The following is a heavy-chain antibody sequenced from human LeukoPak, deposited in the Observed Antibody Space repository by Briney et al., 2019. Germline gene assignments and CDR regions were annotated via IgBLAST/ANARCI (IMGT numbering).Heavy chain of an antibody. J-gene: IGHJ6*02. V-gene: IGHV3-7*01. CDR2: IKKDGSEK. D-gene: IGHD7-27*01. Sequence: GGSLRLSCVASGFTFSDSWMSWVRQAPGKGLEWVADIKKDGSEKDYVDSVKGRFTISRANAKNSLYLQMYSLRTEDTAVYYCATYTNWVAVDVWGQGTTVSVSS. CDR3: ATYTNWVAVDV. CDR1: GFTFSDSW.